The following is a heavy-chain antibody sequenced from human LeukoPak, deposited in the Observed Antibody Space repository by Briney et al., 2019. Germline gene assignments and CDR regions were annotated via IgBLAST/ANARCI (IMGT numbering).Heavy chain of an antibody. J-gene: IGHJ4*02. V-gene: IGHV3-30*02. CDR3: AKDKPTYCSGGSCYYFDY. CDR1: GFTFSNYA. CDR2: IRYDGSSK. D-gene: IGHD2-15*01. Sequence: GGSLRLSCAASGFTFSNYAMHWVRQAPGKGLEWLAYIRYDGSSKYYADFVKGRLTISRDYSKNTLYLHMNSLRAEDTAVYSCAKDKPTYCSGGSCYYFDYWGQGTLVTVSS.